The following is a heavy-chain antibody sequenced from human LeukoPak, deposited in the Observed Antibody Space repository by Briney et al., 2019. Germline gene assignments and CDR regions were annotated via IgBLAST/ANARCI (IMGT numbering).Heavy chain of an antibody. D-gene: IGHD2-15*01. V-gene: IGHV3-11*01. Sequence: PGGSLRLSCAASGFTFSDYYMSWIRQAPGKGLEWVSYISSSGSTIYYADSVKGRFTISRDNAKNSLYLQMNSLRAEDTAVYYCARDLSPHVVSYYYYMDVWGKGTTVTVSS. J-gene: IGHJ6*03. CDR2: ISSSGSTI. CDR1: GFTFSDYY. CDR3: ARDLSPHVVSYYYYMDV.